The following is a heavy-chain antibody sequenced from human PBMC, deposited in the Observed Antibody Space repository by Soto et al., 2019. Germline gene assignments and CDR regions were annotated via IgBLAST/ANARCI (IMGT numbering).Heavy chain of an antibody. CDR2: ISTNGGST. V-gene: IGHV3-64D*06. CDR1: GFTFSIYA. CDR3: VKGEYYYDSSGYYPFDY. D-gene: IGHD3-22*01. J-gene: IGHJ4*02. Sequence: GGSRRLSCSASGFTFSIYAMHWVRQAPGKGLEYVSSISTNGGSTHYADSVKGRFTISRDNSKNTQYLQMSSLRADDTAVYYCVKGEYYYDSSGYYPFDYWGQGT.